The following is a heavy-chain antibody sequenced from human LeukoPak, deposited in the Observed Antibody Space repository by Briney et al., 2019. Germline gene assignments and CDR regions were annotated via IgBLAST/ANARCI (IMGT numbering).Heavy chain of an antibody. CDR1: GYTFTSYY. CDR2: INPSGGST. V-gene: IGHV1-46*01. CDR3: ARAPLDYYGSGSYEIDY. D-gene: IGHD3-10*01. J-gene: IGHJ4*02. Sequence: ASVKVSCKASGYTFTSYYMHWVRQAPGQGLEWMGIINPSGGSTSYAQKFQGRVTMTRDTSTSTVYMELSSLRSEDTAVYYCARAPLDYYGSGSYEIDYWGQGTLVTVSS.